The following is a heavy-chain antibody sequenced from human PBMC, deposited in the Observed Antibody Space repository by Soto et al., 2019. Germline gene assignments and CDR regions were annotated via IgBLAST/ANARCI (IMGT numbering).Heavy chain of an antibody. CDR3: AKDPYSSGWSIDY. Sequence: ASVKVSCKVSGYTLTELSMHWVRQAPGKGLEWMGGFDPEDGETIYAQKFQGRVTMTEDTSTDTAYMELSSLRAEDTAVYYCAKDPYSSGWSIDYWGQGTLVTVSS. V-gene: IGHV1-24*01. CDR2: FDPEDGET. J-gene: IGHJ4*02. D-gene: IGHD6-19*01. CDR1: GYTLTELS.